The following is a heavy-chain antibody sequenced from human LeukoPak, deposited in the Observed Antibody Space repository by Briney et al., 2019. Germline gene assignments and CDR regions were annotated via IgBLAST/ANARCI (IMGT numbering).Heavy chain of an antibody. V-gene: IGHV1-2*02. CDR2: INPNSGGT. J-gene: IGHJ6*02. CDR1: GYTFTGYY. CDR3: AIHTAMVFRYYYGMDV. Sequence: ASVKVSCKASGYTFTGYYMHWVRQAPGQGLEWMGWINPNSGGTNYAQKFQGRVTMTRDTSISTAYMELSRLRSDDTAVYYCAIHTAMVFRYYYGMDVWGQGTTVTVSS. D-gene: IGHD5-18*01.